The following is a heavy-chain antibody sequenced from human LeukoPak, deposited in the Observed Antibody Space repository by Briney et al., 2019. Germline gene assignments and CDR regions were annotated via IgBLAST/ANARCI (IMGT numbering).Heavy chain of an antibody. J-gene: IGHJ4*02. Sequence: GGSLRLSCAASGFTFSSYGMHWVRQAPGKGLEWVAVIWFDGSSEYYADSVKGRFTISRDNSKNTLYLQMNSLRAEDTAVYYCTREGGSGNYYYDYWGQGTLVTVSS. CDR3: TREGGSGNYYYDY. V-gene: IGHV3-33*01. CDR2: IWFDGSSE. CDR1: GFTFSSYG. D-gene: IGHD3-10*01.